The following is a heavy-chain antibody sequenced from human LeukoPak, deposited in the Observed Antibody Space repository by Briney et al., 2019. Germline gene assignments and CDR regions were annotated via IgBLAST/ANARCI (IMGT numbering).Heavy chain of an antibody. V-gene: IGHV3-21*01. CDR2: ISSSSSYI. J-gene: IGHJ4*02. D-gene: IGHD1-26*01. Sequence: GGSLRLSCAASGFTFSSYSMNWVRHAPGKGLEWVSSISSSSSYIYYADSVKGRFTISRDNSKNTLYLQMNSLRGEDTAVYYCARAQVGALLVYYFDYWGQGTLVTVSS. CDR1: GFTFSSYS. CDR3: ARAQVGALLVYYFDY.